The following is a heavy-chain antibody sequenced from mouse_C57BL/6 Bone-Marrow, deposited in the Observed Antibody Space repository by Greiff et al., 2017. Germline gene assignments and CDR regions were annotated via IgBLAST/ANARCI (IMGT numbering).Heavy chain of an antibody. J-gene: IGHJ2*01. V-gene: IGHV1-80*01. D-gene: IGHD1-1*01. CDR1: GYAFSSYW. CDR2: IYPGDGDT. CDR3: ARGDGSSYDYLDY. Sequence: VKVVESGAELVKPGASVKISCKASGYAFSSYWMNWVKQRPGKGLEWIGQIYPGDGDTNYNGKFKGKATLTADKSSSTAYMLLSSLTSVDSAVYFCARGDGSSYDYLDYWGRGTTLTVTA.